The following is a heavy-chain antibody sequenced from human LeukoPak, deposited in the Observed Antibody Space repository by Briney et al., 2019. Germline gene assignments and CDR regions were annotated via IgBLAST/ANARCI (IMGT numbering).Heavy chain of an antibody. CDR1: AFTFSSYA. J-gene: IGHJ4*02. Sequence: PGGSLRLSCAASAFTFSSYAMSWVRQAPGKGLEWVSAISASGDSTYYADSVKGRFTISRDNSKNTLYLQMDSLRAEDTAVYYCAKKFGGSSSWYYFDYWGRGTLVTVSS. CDR2: ISASGDST. V-gene: IGHV3-23*01. CDR3: AKKFGGSSSWYYFDY. D-gene: IGHD6-13*01.